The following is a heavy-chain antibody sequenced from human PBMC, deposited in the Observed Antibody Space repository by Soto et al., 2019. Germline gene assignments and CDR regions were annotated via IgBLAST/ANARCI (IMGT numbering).Heavy chain of an antibody. D-gene: IGHD3-3*01. CDR1: GYTFTSYY. CDR2: INPSGGST. V-gene: IGHV1-46*01. Sequence: ASVKVSCKASGYTFTSYYMHWVRQAPGQGLEWMGIINPSGGSTSYAQKFQGRVTMTRDTSTSTVYMELSSLRAEDTAVYYCAEPARFLEWLSPRRPNHYYYYGMDVWGQGTTVTVSS. J-gene: IGHJ6*02. CDR3: AEPARFLEWLSPRRPNHYYYYGMDV.